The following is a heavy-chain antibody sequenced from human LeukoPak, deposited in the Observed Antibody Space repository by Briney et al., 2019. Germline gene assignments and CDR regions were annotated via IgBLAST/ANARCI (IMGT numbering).Heavy chain of an antibody. CDR3: ARVPYYYDSSGYYGMDV. CDR1: GGSISSSNW. V-gene: IGHV4-4*02. J-gene: IGHJ6*02. D-gene: IGHD3-22*01. Sequence: SGTLSLTCAVSGGSISSSNWWSWVRQPPGKGLEWIGEIYHSGSTNYNPSLKSRVTISVDKSKNQFSLKLSSVTAADTAVYYCARVPYYYDSSGYYGMDVWGQGTTVTVSS. CDR2: IYHSGST.